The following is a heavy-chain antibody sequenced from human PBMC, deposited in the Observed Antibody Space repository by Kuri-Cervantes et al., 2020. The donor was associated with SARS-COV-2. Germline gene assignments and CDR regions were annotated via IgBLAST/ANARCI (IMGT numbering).Heavy chain of an antibody. CDR3: AKCSDIAAAGQTDY. Sequence: GESLKISCAASGFTFSSYAMSWVRQAPGKGLEWVSAISGSGGSTYYADSVKGRFTISRDNSKNTLYLRMNSLRAEDTAVYYCAKCSDIAAAGQTDYWGQGTLVTVSS. J-gene: IGHJ4*02. CDR1: GFTFSSYA. CDR2: ISGSGGST. D-gene: IGHD6-13*01. V-gene: IGHV3-23*01.